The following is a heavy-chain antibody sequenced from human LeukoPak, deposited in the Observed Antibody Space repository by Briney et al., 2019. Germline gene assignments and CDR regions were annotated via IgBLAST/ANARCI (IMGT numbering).Heavy chain of an antibody. CDR3: ARVKALAGNDAFDI. CDR1: GYTFTSYD. Sequence: GASVKVSCKASGYTFTSYDINWVRQATGQGLEWMGWMNPKSGNTGYAQKFQGRVTMTRNTSISTAYMELSSLRSEDTAVYYCARVKALAGNDAFDIWSQGTMVTVSS. J-gene: IGHJ3*02. V-gene: IGHV1-8*01. D-gene: IGHD6-19*01. CDR2: MNPKSGNT.